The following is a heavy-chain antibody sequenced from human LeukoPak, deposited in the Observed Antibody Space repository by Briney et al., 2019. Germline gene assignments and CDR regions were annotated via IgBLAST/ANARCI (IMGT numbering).Heavy chain of an antibody. J-gene: IGHJ6*04. CDR2: INPNSGGT. Sequence: ASVKVSRTASGYSFTAYYMHWVRQAPGQGLEWMGWINPNSGGTNYAQKFQGWVTITRDTSISTAYMELSRLRSDDTAMYYCARDGGYCSGGSCYSASGYYYGMDVWGKGTTVTVSS. CDR1: GYSFTAYY. CDR3: ARDGGYCSGGSCYSASGYYYGMDV. D-gene: IGHD2-15*01. V-gene: IGHV1-2*04.